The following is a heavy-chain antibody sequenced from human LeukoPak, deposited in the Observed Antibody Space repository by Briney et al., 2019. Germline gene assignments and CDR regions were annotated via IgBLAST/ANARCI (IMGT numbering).Heavy chain of an antibody. CDR1: GGTFSSYA. V-gene: IGHV1-69*01. CDR2: IIPIFGTA. Sequence: SVKVSCKASGGTFSSYAISWVRQAPGQGLEWMGGIIPIFGTANYAQKFQGRVTTTADESTSTAYMELSSLRSEDTAVYYCARVRSYGSGSYYSYYFDYWGQGTLVTVSS. D-gene: IGHD3-10*01. J-gene: IGHJ4*02. CDR3: ARVRSYGSGSYYSYYFDY.